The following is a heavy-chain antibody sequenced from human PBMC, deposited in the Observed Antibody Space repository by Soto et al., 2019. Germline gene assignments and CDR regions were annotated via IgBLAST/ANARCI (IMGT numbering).Heavy chain of an antibody. V-gene: IGHV3-30-3*01. CDR3: ARGAESGSSLLDYYYGMDV. D-gene: IGHD6-6*01. J-gene: IGHJ6*02. Sequence: PWGSLRLSCAASGFTFSSYAMHWVRQAPGKGLEWVAVISYDGSNKYYADSVKGRFTISRDNSKNTLYLQMNSLRAEDTAVYYCARGAESGSSLLDYYYGMDVWGQGTTVTVSS. CDR2: ISYDGSNK. CDR1: GFTFSSYA.